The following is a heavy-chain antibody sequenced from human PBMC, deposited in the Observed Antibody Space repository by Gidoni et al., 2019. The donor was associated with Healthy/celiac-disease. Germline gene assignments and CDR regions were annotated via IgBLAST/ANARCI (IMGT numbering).Heavy chain of an antibody. V-gene: IGHV3-33*01. D-gene: IGHD3-16*01. CDR2: IWYDGSNK. Sequence: QVQLVESGGGVVQPGRSLRLSCAASGFTLSSYGMHWVRQAPGKGLEWVAVIWYDGSNKYYADSVKGRFTISRDNSKNTLYLQMNSLRAEDTAVYYCARDSQYYDYVWGSSYGAFDIWGQGTMVTVSS. CDR1: GFTLSSYG. CDR3: ARDSQYYDYVWGSSYGAFDI. J-gene: IGHJ3*02.